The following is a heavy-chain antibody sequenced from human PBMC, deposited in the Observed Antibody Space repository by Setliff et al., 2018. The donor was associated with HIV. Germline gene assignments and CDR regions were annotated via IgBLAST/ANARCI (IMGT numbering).Heavy chain of an antibody. D-gene: IGHD6-13*01. Sequence: LRLSCAASGFTFSSYAMHWVRQAPGKGLEWVAVISYDGSNKYYADSVKGRFTISRDNSKNTLYVQMNSLRAEDTAVYYCAKDRYSSTWTEGFDYWGQGTLVTVSS. CDR1: GFTFSSYA. V-gene: IGHV3-30-3*01. CDR2: ISYDGSNK. J-gene: IGHJ4*02. CDR3: AKDRYSSTWTEGFDY.